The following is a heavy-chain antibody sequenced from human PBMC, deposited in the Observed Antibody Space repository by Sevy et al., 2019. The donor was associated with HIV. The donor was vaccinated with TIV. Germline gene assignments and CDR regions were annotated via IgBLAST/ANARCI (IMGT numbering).Heavy chain of an antibody. D-gene: IGHD1-26*01. Sequence: GGSLRLSCAASGFTFSSYGMHWVRQAPGKGLEWVGFIWNDGSQKYYADSVRGRFTFSRDNSKNTLFLQVSSLRAEDTAVYYCARGRVGATTSYYFDYWGQGSLVTVSS. CDR1: GFTFSSYG. CDR3: ARGRVGATTSYYFDY. J-gene: IGHJ4*02. V-gene: IGHV3-33*01. CDR2: IWNDGSQK.